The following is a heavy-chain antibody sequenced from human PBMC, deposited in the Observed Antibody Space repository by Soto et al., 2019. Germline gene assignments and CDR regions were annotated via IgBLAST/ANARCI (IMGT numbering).Heavy chain of an antibody. D-gene: IGHD3-3*02. Sequence: QVQLQQWGAGLLKPSETLSLTCAVYGGSFSGYFWTLIRQAPGKGLAWIGKINHSGGNNYHSSLKRRVTISVNTSKILLALSLSFATAAARAVYYGARAGQYYQFWTGYQNEGPYGMDVWGQGTTVNVSS. J-gene: IGHJ6*02. V-gene: IGHV4-34*02. CDR3: ARAGQYYQFWTGYQNEGPYGMDV. CDR1: GGSFSGYF. CDR2: INHSGGN.